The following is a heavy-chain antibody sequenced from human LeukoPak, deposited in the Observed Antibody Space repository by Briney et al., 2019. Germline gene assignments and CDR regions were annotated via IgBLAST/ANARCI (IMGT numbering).Heavy chain of an antibody. D-gene: IGHD5-24*01. CDR1: GFTFSSYS. J-gene: IGHJ6*02. V-gene: IGHV3-21*01. Sequence: GGSLRLSCAASGFTFSSYSMNWVRQAPGKGLEWVSSISSSSYIYYADSVKGRFTISRDNAKNSLYLQMNSLRAEDTAVYYCARWEMATIPYCYYGMDVWGQGTTVTVSS. CDR2: ISSSSYI. CDR3: ARWEMATIPYCYYGMDV.